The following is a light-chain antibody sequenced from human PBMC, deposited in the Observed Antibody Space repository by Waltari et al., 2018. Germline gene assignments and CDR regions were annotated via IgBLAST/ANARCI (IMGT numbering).Light chain of an antibody. CDR2: GTS. J-gene: IGKJ1*01. V-gene: IGKV3-20*01. CDR1: QSVGRT. CDR3: QNYVRLPAT. Sequence: DIVLTQSPGTLYLSPGERTTLFCRASQSVGRTLAWYQQKPGQAPRLLIYGTSSRATDIPDRFSGSGSGTDFSLTINRLEPEDFAVYYCQNYVRLPATFGQGTKVEIK.